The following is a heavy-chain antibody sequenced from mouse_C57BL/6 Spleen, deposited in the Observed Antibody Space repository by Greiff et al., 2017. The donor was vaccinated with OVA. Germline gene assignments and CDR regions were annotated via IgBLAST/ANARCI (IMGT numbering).Heavy chain of an antibody. V-gene: IGHV1-82*01. CDR3: ARSVVYDYDGTGFAY. CDR2: IYPGDGDT. D-gene: IGHD2-4*01. J-gene: IGHJ3*01. Sequence: QVQLQQSGPELVKPGASVKISCKASGYAFSSSWMNWVKQRPGKGLEWIGRIYPGDGDTNYNGKFKGKATLTADKSSSTAYMQLSSLTSEDSAVYFCARSVVYDYDGTGFAYWGQGTLVTVSA. CDR1: GYAFSSSW.